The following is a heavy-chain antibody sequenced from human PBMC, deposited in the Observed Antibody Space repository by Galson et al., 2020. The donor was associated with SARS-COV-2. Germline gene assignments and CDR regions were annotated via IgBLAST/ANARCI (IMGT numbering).Heavy chain of an antibody. CDR2: ISYDGSNK. CDR3: AKDHESLDSSGYYWYFDY. J-gene: IGHJ4*02. CDR1: GFTFSSYG. D-gene: IGHD3-22*01. Sequence: TGGSLRLSCASSGFTFSSYGMHWVRQAPGKGLEWVAVISYDGSNKYYADSVKGRFTISRDNSKNTLYLQMNSLRAEDTAVYYCAKDHESLDSSGYYWYFDYWGQGTLVTVSS. V-gene: IGHV3-30*18.